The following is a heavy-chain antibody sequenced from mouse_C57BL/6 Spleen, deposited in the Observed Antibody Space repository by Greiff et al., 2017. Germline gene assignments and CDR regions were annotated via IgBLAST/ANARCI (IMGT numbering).Heavy chain of an antibody. CDR2: IYPRSGNT. D-gene: IGHD1-1*01. Sequence: VKLVESGAELARPGASVKLSCKASGYTFTSYGISWVKQRTGQGLEWIGEIYPRSGNTYYNEKFKGKATLTADKSSSTAYMELRSLTSEDSAVYFCARRDTVVRVDYWGQGTSVTVSS. CDR3: ARRDTVVRVDY. J-gene: IGHJ4*01. CDR1: GYTFTSYG. V-gene: IGHV1-81*01.